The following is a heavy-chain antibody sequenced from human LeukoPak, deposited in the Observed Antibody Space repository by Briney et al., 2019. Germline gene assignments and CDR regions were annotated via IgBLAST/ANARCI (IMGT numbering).Heavy chain of an antibody. D-gene: IGHD6-13*01. V-gene: IGHV3-23*01. Sequence: PGGSLRLSCAASGFTFSSYAMSWVRQAPGKGLEWVSAISGSGGSTYYAGSVKGRFTISRDNSKNTLYLQMNSLRAEDTAVYYCAKMVGLSIAAEFDYWGQGTLVTVSS. CDR2: ISGSGGST. CDR3: AKMVGLSIAAEFDY. CDR1: GFTFSSYA. J-gene: IGHJ4*02.